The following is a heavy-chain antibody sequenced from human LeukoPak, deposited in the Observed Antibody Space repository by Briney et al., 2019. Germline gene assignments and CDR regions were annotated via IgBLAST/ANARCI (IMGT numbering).Heavy chain of an antibody. CDR1: GFTFSNAW. V-gene: IGHV3-15*01. CDR2: IKSKTDVGTT. Sequence: GGSLRLSCAASGFTFSNAWMNWVRQAPGKGLEWVGRIKSKTDVGTTDYAAPVKGRFTISRDDSKNTLYLQMNSLKTEDTAVYYCTTAASEGRFEYWGQGTLVTVSS. CDR3: TTAASEGRFEY. J-gene: IGHJ4*02.